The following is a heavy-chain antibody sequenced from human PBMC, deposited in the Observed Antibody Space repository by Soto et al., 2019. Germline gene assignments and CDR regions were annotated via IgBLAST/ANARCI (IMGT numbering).Heavy chain of an antibody. V-gene: IGHV4-59*08. D-gene: IGHD2-2*01. CDR2: IYYSGST. CDR1: GGSISSYY. Sequence: SETLSLTCTVSGGSISSYYWSWIRQPPGKGLEWIGYIYYSGSTNYNPSLKSRVTISVDTSKNQFPLKLSSVTAADTAVYYCARVVVVPAASYYYMDVWGKGTTVTVSS. CDR3: ARVVVVPAASYYYMDV. J-gene: IGHJ6*03.